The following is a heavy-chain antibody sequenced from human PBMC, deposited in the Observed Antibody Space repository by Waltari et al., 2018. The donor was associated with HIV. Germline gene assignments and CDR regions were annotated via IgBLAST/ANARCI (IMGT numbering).Heavy chain of an antibody. CDR1: GYTLSGYY. CDR2: INPNSGGT. Sequence: QVQLVLAGAEVEKPGASVTTSCTASGYTLSGYYMHRVRQAPGQGLEWMGWINPNSGGTNDAQKFQGRVTMTRDTSISTAYMELSRLRSDDTAVYYCARAAAGGNWFDPWGQGTLVTVSS. D-gene: IGHD1-26*01. J-gene: IGHJ5*02. V-gene: IGHV1-2*02. CDR3: ARAAAGGNWFDP.